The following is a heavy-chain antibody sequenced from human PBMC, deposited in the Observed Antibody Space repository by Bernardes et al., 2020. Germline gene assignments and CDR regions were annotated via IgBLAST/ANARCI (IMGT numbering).Heavy chain of an antibody. J-gene: IGHJ4*02. Sequence: GESLKFPCQGSGYNFDTSWIAWVRQMPGPGLEWMGMIYPIDSDIRYSPSFQGQVTISADESIGTAYLQWSSLKASDTAMYFCARRDYYDGDAYGYWGQGTLVTVSS. CDR3: ARRDYYDGDAYGY. D-gene: IGHD3-22*01. CDR2: IYPIDSDI. CDR1: GYNFDTSW. V-gene: IGHV5-51*01.